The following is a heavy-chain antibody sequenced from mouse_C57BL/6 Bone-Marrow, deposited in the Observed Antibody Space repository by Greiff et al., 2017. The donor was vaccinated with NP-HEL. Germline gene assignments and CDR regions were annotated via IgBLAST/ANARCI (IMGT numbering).Heavy chain of an antibody. Sequence: QVQLQQPGAELVMPGASVKLSCKASGYTFTSYWMHWVKQRPGQGLEWIGEIDPSDSYTNYNQKFKGKSTLTVNKSSSTAYMQLSSLTSEDAAVNYCARCDYDYAPYFDVWGTGTTVTVSA. CDR3: ARCDYDYAPYFDV. J-gene: IGHJ1*03. CDR2: IDPSDSYT. CDR1: GYTFTSYW. D-gene: IGHD2-4*01. V-gene: IGHV1-69*01.